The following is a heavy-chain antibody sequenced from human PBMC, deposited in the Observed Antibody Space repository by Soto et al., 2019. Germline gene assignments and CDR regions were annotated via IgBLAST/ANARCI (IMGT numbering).Heavy chain of an antibody. V-gene: IGHV4-34*10. J-gene: IGHJ4*02. CDR3: ARRYGSCLDY. Sequence: PSETLSLTCAVYGGSFSGYYWAWIRQPPGKGLEWIGGIYHTGETYYNPSLTPRVTLSVDTSKNQFSLKLNSVTAADTAVYYCARRYGSCLDYWGQGTLVTVSS. CDR2: IYHTGET. CDR1: GGSFSGYY. D-gene: IGHD5-18*01.